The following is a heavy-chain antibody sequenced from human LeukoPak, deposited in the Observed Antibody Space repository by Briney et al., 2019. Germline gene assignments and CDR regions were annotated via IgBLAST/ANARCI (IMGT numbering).Heavy chain of an antibody. V-gene: IGHV1-18*01. CDR1: GYTFTSHG. J-gene: IGHJ4*02. CDR2: ISAYNGNT. CDR3: ARDSGITMIVAIPPFDY. D-gene: IGHD3-22*01. Sequence: GASVKVSRKASGYTFTSHGISWVRQAPGQGLEWMGWISAYNGNTNYAQKLQGRVTMTTDTSTSTAYMELRSLRSDDTAVYYCARDSGITMIVAIPPFDYWGQGTLVTVSS.